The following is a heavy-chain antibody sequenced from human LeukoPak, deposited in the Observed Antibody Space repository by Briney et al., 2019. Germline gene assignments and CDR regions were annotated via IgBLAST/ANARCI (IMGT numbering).Heavy chain of an antibody. Sequence: GGSLRLSCAASGFTFDDYAMHWVRQAPGKGLEWVSGISWNSGSIGYADSVKGRFTISRDNARNTVYLQMNSLRAEDTGVYYCARATAFQFMGTYISWGLGVLVTVFS. CDR3: ARATAFQFMGTYIS. CDR1: GFTFDDYA. D-gene: IGHD1-7*01. V-gene: IGHV3-9*01. J-gene: IGHJ5*02. CDR2: ISWNSGSI.